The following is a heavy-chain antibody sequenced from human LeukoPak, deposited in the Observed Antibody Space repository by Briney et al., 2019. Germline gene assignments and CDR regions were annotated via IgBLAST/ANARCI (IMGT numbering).Heavy chain of an antibody. J-gene: IGHJ4*02. CDR3: ARDMGRAWYGPPHY. CDR1: GFIFSNYG. CDR2: IWNDGSET. V-gene: IGHV3-33*01. Sequence: GGSLRLSCAASGFIFSNYGMHWVRQAPGKRLEWVAVIWNDGSETFHADSVKGRFRIARDNSKNTLYLQMNSLRAEDTAVYFCARDMGRAWYGPPHYWGQGTLVTVSS. D-gene: IGHD6-13*01.